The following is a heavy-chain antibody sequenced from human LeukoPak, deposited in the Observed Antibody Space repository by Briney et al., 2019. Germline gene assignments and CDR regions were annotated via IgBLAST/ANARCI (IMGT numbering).Heavy chain of an antibody. CDR1: GGSISSGDYY. Sequence: SETLSLTCTVSGGSISSGDYYWSWIRQPPGKGLEWIGYIYYSGSTYYNPSLKSRVTISVDTSKNQFSLKLSSVTAADTAVYYCARVNGTVAGTDAFDIWGQGTMVTVSS. D-gene: IGHD6-19*01. CDR2: IYYSGST. CDR3: ARVNGTVAGTDAFDI. V-gene: IGHV4-30-4*01. J-gene: IGHJ3*02.